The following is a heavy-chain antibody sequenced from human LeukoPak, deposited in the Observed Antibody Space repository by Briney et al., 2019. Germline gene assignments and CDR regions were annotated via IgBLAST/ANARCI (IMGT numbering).Heavy chain of an antibody. J-gene: IGHJ4*02. CDR3: ARSEIQLTYYYDSSGYYYFDY. Sequence: SQTLSLTCTVSGGSISSGDYYWSWIRQPPGKGLEWIGEINHSGSTNYNPSLKSRVTISVDTSKNQFSLKLSSVTAADTAVYYCARSEIQLTYYYDSSGYYYFDYWGQGTLVTVSS. V-gene: IGHV4-30-4*08. D-gene: IGHD3-22*01. CDR1: GGSISSGDYY. CDR2: INHSGST.